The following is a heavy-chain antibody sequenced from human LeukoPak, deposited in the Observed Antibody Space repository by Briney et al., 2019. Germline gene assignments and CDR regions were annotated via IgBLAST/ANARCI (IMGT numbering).Heavy chain of an antibody. CDR2: IYYSGST. CDR3: AVSGRFGY. Sequence: ASETLSLTCTVSGGSMSPYHWGWIRQPPGKGLEWTGYIYYSGSTNYNPSLNSRVTISVDTSKNQFSLRLSSVTAADTAIYARAVSGRFGYWGQGTLVTVSS. J-gene: IGHJ4*02. V-gene: IGHV4-59*08. D-gene: IGHD6-19*01. CDR1: GGSMSPYH.